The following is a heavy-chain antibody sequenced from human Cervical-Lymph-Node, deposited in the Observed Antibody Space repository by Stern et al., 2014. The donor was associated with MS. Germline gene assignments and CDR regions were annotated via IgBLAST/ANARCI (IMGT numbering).Heavy chain of an antibody. V-gene: IGHV1-2*02. D-gene: IGHD6-6*01. CDR2: INPKSGGP. Sequence: QVQLLQSGAEVEKPGASVKVSCKASGYIFTDYYLHWVRQAPGQGLEWMGRINPKSGGPSYAQSFQGRVPLTRDPSITTAYMDLSRLTSDDTAVYYCTRALRIADRPSPGGHWFDPWGQGTLVIVSS. J-gene: IGHJ5*02. CDR1: GYIFTDYY. CDR3: TRALRIADRPSPGGHWFDP.